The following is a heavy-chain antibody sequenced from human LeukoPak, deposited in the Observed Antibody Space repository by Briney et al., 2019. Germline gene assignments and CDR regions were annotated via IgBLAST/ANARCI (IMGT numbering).Heavy chain of an antibody. J-gene: IGHJ5*02. CDR1: VYTFTCYG. D-gene: IGHD3-3*01. CDR3: ARLNGFWSGYPRRS. V-gene: IGHV1-18*01. CDR2: ISAYNGNT. Sequence: ASVKVSCKASVYTFTCYGVTWVRQAPGQGLEWMGWISAYNGNTNYAQKLQGRVTMTTDTSTSTAYMELRSLRSDDTAVYYCARLNGFWSGYPRRSWGQGTLVTVSS.